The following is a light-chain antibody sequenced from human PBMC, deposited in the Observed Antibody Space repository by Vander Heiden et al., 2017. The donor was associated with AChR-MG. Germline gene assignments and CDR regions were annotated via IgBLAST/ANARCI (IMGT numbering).Light chain of an antibody. V-gene: IGKV3-15*01. CDR1: QTVSTN. J-gene: IGKJ4*01. CDR3: QQYNNGPPALT. Sequence: EIVMTQSPATLSVSPGERAPPSCRASQTVSTNLAWYHQRPGQAPRLLIYGASTRATGITDRFSGSGAGTEFTLTISSLQSEDFAVYYCQQYNNGPPALTFGGGTKVEIK. CDR2: GAS.